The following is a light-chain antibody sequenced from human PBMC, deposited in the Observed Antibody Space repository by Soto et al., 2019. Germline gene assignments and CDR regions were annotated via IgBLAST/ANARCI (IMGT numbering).Light chain of an antibody. CDR3: QQYDDYPPGGT. CDR1: QTVNSN. J-gene: IGKJ1*01. Sequence: EIVMTQSPATLSVSPAERATLSCRASQTVNSNLAWYQQKPGQAPRLLIYGAFTRATGVPARFSGSGSGTESTLTISSLKSEDFAIYYCQQYDDYPPGGTFGRGTKVEIK. V-gene: IGKV3-15*01. CDR2: GAF.